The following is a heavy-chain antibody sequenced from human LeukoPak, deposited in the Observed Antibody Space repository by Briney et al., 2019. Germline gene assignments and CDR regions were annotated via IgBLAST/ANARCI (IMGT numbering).Heavy chain of an antibody. CDR1: GGSIRSSYYY. Sequence: SETLSHTCTVSGGSIRSSYYYWGWIRQPPGKGLEWIGEINHSGSTNYNPSLKSRVTISVDTSKNQFSLKLSSVTAADTAVYYCARGGDSSSAYYFDYWGQGTLVTVSS. V-gene: IGHV4-39*07. J-gene: IGHJ4*02. D-gene: IGHD6-13*01. CDR2: INHSGST. CDR3: ARGGDSSSAYYFDY.